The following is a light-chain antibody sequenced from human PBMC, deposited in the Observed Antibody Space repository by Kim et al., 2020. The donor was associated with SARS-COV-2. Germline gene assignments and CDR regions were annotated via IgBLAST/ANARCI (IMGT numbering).Light chain of an antibody. CDR1: SGNSTDA. CDR3: LTWGPGIRV. CDR2: VDSDGSH. Sequence: SGKLTCTLSSGNSTDAIAWHQQLPEKGPRYLMNVDSDGSHTRGDGIPDRFSGSSSGAERHLTISSLQPEDEADYYCLTWGPGIRVFGGGTQLTVL. V-gene: IGLV4-69*01. J-gene: IGLJ2*01.